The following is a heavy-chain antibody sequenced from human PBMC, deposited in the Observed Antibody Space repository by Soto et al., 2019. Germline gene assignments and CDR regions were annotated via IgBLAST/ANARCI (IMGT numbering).Heavy chain of an antibody. Sequence: QVQLVQSGAEVKKPGSSVKVSCTASGGTFSSYAISWVRQAPGQGLEWMGGIIPIFGTANYAQKFQGRVTITADESTSTAYMELSSLRSEDTALYYCARESAAAGFQYFQHWGQGTLVTVSS. CDR1: GGTFSSYA. CDR2: IIPIFGTA. V-gene: IGHV1-69*01. CDR3: ARESAAAGFQYFQH. D-gene: IGHD6-13*01. J-gene: IGHJ1*01.